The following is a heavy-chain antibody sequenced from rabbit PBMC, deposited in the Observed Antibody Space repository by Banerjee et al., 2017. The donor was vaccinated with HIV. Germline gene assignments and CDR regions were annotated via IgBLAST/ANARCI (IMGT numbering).Heavy chain of an antibody. J-gene: IGHJ3*01. CDR2: IYADNSGST. V-gene: IGHV1S40*01. D-gene: IGHD7-1*01. CDR3: ARGDGAYAGYDGL. CDR1: GFSFSGIYY. Sequence: QSLEESGGDLVKPGASLTLTCTASGFSFSGIYYMCWVRQAPGKGLEWIACIYADNSGSTDYASWATGRFTISKTSSTTVTLQMTSLTAADTATYFCARGDGAYAGYDGLWGQGTLVTVS.